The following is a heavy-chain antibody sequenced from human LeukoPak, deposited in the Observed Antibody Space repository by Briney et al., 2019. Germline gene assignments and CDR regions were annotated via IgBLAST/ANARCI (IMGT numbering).Heavy chain of an antibody. CDR3: ARDHGTYYYDSSGYYYASDYYFDY. D-gene: IGHD3-22*01. V-gene: IGHV3-74*01. CDR2: INSDGSST. J-gene: IGHJ4*02. CDR1: GFTFSSYW. Sequence: PGGSLRLSCAASGFTFSSYWMHWVRQAPGKGLVWVSRINSDGSSTSYADSVKGRFTISRDNAKNTLYLQMNSLRAEDTAVYYCARDHGTYYYDSSGYYYASDYYFDYWGQGTLVTVSS.